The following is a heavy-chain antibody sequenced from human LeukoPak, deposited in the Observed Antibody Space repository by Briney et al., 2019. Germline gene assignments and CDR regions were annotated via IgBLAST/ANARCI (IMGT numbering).Heavy chain of an antibody. CDR2: IYTSGST. CDR1: GGSISSYY. D-gene: IGHD3-10*01. CDR3: ARGITMVRGVPYNWFDP. Sequence: SETLSLTCTVSGGSISSYYWSWIRQPAGKGLEWIGRIYTSGSTNYNPSHKSRVTMSVDTSKNQFSLKLSSVTAADTAVYYCARGITMVRGVPYNWFDPWGQGTLVTVSS. J-gene: IGHJ5*02. V-gene: IGHV4-4*07.